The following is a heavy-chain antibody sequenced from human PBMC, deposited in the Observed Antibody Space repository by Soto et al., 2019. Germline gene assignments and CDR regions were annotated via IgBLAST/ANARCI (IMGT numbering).Heavy chain of an antibody. CDR2: INPICGTA. D-gene: IGHD4-4*01. V-gene: IGHV1-69*12. Sequence: QVQLVQSGAEVKKPGSSVKVSCKASGGTFSTYPISWVRQAPGQGLEWMGGINPICGTANYAQNLQGRVTITADESTTTAYMRRSSLRSDDPAVDYGAGLRASNYEAYQHWGQGTVVTVSS. J-gene: IGHJ1*01. CDR1: GGTFSTYP. CDR3: AGLRASNYEAYQH.